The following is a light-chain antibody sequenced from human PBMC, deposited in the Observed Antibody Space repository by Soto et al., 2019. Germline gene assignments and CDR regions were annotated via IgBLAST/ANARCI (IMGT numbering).Light chain of an antibody. CDR3: SSFTSKSTLI. V-gene: IGLV2-14*03. J-gene: IGLJ2*01. Sequence: QSVLTQPASVSGSPGQSITISCAGTMRDIGAYNLVSWYQQHPGKAPRLIFYEVRHRPSGIPLRLSASKSVNTASLTISGLQAEDEAHYYCSSFTSKSTLIVGGGTKLTVL. CDR1: MRDIGAYNL. CDR2: EVR.